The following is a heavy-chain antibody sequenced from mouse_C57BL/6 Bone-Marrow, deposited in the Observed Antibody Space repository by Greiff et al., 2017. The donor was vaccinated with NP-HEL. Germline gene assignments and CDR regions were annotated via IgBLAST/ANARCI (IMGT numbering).Heavy chain of an antibody. CDR2: IDSSDSYT. Sequence: VQLQQPGAELVKPGASVKLSCKASGYTFTSYWMQWVKQRPGQGLEWIGEIDSSDSYTNYNQKFKGKATLTVDTSSSTAYMQLSSLTSEDSAVYYCATDYAMDYWGQGTSVTVSS. CDR3: ATDYAMDY. J-gene: IGHJ4*01. V-gene: IGHV1-50*01. D-gene: IGHD1-1*01. CDR1: GYTFTSYW.